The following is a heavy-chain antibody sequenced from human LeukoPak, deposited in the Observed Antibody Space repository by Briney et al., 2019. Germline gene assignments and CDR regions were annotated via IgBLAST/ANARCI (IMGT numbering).Heavy chain of an antibody. Sequence: GGSLGLSCAASGFTFSNYWMSWVRQAPGKGLEWVANIKQDGSEKYYADSVKGRFTISRDNAKSSLYLQLNSLRVEDTAVYHCASTQTFDYWGQGTLVTVPS. CDR3: ASTQTFDY. J-gene: IGHJ4*02. CDR2: IKQDGSEK. V-gene: IGHV3-7*05. CDR1: GFTFSNYW.